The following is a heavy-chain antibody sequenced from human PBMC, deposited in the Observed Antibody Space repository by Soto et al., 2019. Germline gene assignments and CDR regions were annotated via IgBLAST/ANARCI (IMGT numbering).Heavy chain of an antibody. J-gene: IGHJ5*02. D-gene: IGHD6-19*01. CDR1: GYTFTSYA. V-gene: IGHV1-3*04. CDR3: ARSASVYSSLFFDP. Sequence: QVQLVQSGAEVKNPGASVKVSCKASGYTFTSYAMHWVRQAPGQRLERMGWINTGNGNSKYSQKFQGRVTITRDTSASTAYIELSSLRSEDTAVYYCARSASVYSSLFFDPWGQGTLVTVSS. CDR2: INTGNGNS.